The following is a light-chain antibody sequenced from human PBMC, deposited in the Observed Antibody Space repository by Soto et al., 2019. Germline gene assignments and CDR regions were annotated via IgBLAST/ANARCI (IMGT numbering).Light chain of an antibody. Sequence: SVLTQPPSVSEAPRQRVTISCSGSSCNIGNNAVNWYQQLPGQAPKIVIYYDNLLTSGVSDRFSGSKSGISASLAISDLQSDDEADYYCASRDDSLNAYVFGPGTKVTVL. CDR1: SCNIGNNA. CDR2: YDN. CDR3: ASRDDSLNAYV. J-gene: IGLJ1*01. V-gene: IGLV1-36*01.